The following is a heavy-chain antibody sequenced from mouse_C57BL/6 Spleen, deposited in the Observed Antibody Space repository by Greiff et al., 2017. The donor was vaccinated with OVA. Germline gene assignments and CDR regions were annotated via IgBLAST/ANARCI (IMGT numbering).Heavy chain of an antibody. Sequence: EVKLMESGGGLVKPGGSLKLSCAASGFTFSDYGMHWVRQAPEKGLEWVAYISSGSSTIYYADTVKGRFTISRDNAKNTLFLQMTSLRSEDTAMYYCAREGLRLFDYWGQGTTLTVSS. V-gene: IGHV5-17*01. CDR1: GFTFSDYG. CDR3: AREGLRLFDY. J-gene: IGHJ2*01. D-gene: IGHD2-4*01. CDR2: ISSGSSTI.